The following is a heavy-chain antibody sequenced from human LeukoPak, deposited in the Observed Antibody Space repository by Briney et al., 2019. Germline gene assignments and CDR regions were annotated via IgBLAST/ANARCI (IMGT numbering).Heavy chain of an antibody. J-gene: IGHJ4*02. CDR3: ASSAHYYDSNGPADY. CDR2: FIYIYGSA. Sequence: SVKVSCKTSGGTFSSDAINWVRQAPGQGLEWMGWFIYIYGSAVYAEKFQGRVTITTDESSSTVYMELSSLRSEDTAVYYCASSAHYYDSNGPADYWGQGTRVTVSS. D-gene: IGHD3-22*01. V-gene: IGHV1-69*05. CDR1: GGTFSSDA.